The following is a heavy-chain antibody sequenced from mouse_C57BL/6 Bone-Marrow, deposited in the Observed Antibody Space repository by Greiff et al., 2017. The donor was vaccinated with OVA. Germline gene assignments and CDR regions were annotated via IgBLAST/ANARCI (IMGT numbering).Heavy chain of an antibody. J-gene: IGHJ1*03. CDR1: GYTFTNYW. D-gene: IGHD2-2*01. CDR2: IYPGGGYT. Sequence: VKLMESGAELVRPGTSVKMSCKASGYTFTNYWIGWAKQRPGHGLEWIGDIYPGGGYTTYNEKFKGKATLTADKSSSTAYMQFSSLTSEDSAIYYCARWGGVTTYFDVWGTGTTVTVSS. CDR3: ARWGGVTTYFDV. V-gene: IGHV1-63*01.